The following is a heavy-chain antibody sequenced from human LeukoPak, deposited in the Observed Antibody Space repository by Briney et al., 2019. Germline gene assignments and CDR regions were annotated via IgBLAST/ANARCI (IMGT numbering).Heavy chain of an antibody. D-gene: IGHD5-24*01. J-gene: IGHJ4*02. CDR2: IYHNGNS. CDR1: GDSFNEYY. V-gene: IGHV4-59*01. CDR3: ARDGGLQSHFDY. Sequence: SETLSLTCSVFGDSFNEYYWNWVRQPPGKGLQWIGYIYHNGNSNYNPSLKGRLTISVDTAKNQFSLKLTSVTVADTAVYYCARDGGLQSHFDYWGQGALVTVSS.